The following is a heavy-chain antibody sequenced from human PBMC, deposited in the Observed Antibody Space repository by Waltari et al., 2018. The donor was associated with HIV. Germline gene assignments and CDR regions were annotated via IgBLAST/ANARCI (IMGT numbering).Heavy chain of an antibody. V-gene: IGHV4-34*01. J-gene: IGHJ4*02. D-gene: IGHD3-10*01. CDR2: INHSGST. CDR1: GGSFSGDY. CDR3: ARRHYGSGIYWGY. Sequence: QVQLQQWGAGLLKPSETLSLTCVVYGGSFSGDYWSWIRQPPGKGLEWIGEINHSGSTNYNTSLKSRVTISVDTSKNQFSLKVSSVTAADTAVYYCARRHYGSGIYWGYWGQGTLVTVSS.